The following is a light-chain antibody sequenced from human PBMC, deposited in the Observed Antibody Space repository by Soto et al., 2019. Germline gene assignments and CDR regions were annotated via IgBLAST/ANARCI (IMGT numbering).Light chain of an antibody. Sequence: QSALTQPASVSGSPGQSITISCTGTSSDVGGYNYVSWFQQHPGIFPKLMIYEVSNRPSGVSNRFSGSKSVNTASLTVSGLQSEDEAYYYCISYTSKSTWVFGGGTKVTVL. CDR2: EVS. J-gene: IGLJ2*01. V-gene: IGLV2-14*01. CDR1: SSDVGGYNY. CDR3: ISYTSKSTWV.